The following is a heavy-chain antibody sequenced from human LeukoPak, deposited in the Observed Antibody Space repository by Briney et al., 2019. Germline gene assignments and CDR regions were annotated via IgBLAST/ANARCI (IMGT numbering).Heavy chain of an antibody. Sequence: GASVKVSCKASGYTFTGYYMHWVRQAPGQGLEWMGWINPNSGGTNYAQKFQGRVTMTRDTSISTAYMELSRLRSDDTAVYYCARGRIVGATSWGYWGQGTLVTVSS. CDR1: GYTFTGYY. V-gene: IGHV1-2*02. D-gene: IGHD1-26*01. J-gene: IGHJ4*02. CDR3: ARGRIVGATSWGY. CDR2: INPNSGGT.